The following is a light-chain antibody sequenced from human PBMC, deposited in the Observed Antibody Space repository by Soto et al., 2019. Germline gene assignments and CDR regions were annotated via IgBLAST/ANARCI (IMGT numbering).Light chain of an antibody. CDR3: HQYGNSPPVT. J-gene: IGKJ5*01. CDR2: GTS. CDR1: QAIGNS. V-gene: IGKV1-39*01. Sequence: DIQMTQSPSSLSASVGARVTITCRTSQAIGNSLNWYQQKPGKAPNLLVYGTSTLQSGVPSRFSGIGSGTDFTLTIRRLETEDFAMYYGHQYGNSPPVTFGQGTRLEIK.